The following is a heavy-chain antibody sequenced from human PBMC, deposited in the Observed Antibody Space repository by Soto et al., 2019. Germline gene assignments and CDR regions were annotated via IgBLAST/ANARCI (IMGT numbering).Heavy chain of an antibody. CDR1: GFTFSSYW. CDR3: TRFLGSASYYDF. V-gene: IGHV3-7*01. J-gene: IGHJ4*02. D-gene: IGHD3-10*01. CDR2: IKGDGYES. Sequence: GGSLRLSCAASGFTFSSYWMSWVRQAPGKGLEWVANIKGDGYESHSVASVKGRFTISRDNANNIVYLQMNTLSVEDTAVYYCTRFLGSASYYDFWGQGTLVTVSS.